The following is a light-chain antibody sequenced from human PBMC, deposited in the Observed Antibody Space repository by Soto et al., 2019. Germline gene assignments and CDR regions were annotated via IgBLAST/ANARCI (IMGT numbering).Light chain of an antibody. J-gene: IGLJ3*02. CDR1: SSNIGSKF. Sequence: QSVLTQPPSASGTPGQRVTISCSGSSSNIGSKFVYWYQQLPGTAPKLLIYRDDQRPSGVPDRFSGSKSGTSASLAISGLRSEDEGDYYGAAWDVSLSGVFGGGTKLTVL. CDR2: RDD. V-gene: IGLV1-47*01. CDR3: AAWDVSLSGV.